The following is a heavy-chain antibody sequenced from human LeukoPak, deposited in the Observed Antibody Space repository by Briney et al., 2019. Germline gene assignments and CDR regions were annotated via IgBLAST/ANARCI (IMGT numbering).Heavy chain of an antibody. J-gene: IGHJ4*02. V-gene: IGHV3-66*01. D-gene: IGHD5-18*01. CDR1: GFTVSSNY. Sequence: GGSLRLSCAASGFTVSSNYMSWVRQAPGKGLEWVSVIYSGGSTYYADSVKGRFTISRDNSKNTLYLQVNSLRAEDTAVYYCASLYSYGPGAFDYWGQGTLVTVTS. CDR2: IYSGGST. CDR3: ASLYSYGPGAFDY.